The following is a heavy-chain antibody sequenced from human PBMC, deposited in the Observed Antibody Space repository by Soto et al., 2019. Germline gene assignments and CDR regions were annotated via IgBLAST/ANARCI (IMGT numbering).Heavy chain of an antibody. V-gene: IGHV3-30*18. Sequence: QVQLVQSGGCVVQPGRSLRLSCVASGFIFSTYGMHWVRQVPGKGRARVAHISYDGSNEYSADSVKGRFTVSRDNATNTLDLQMNCLKTEDTALYYCTKEYIVGTTWGYFESWGQGALVIVSS. CDR1: GFIFSTYG. CDR3: TKEYIVGTTWGYFES. J-gene: IGHJ4*02. D-gene: IGHD1-1*01. CDR2: ISYDGSNE.